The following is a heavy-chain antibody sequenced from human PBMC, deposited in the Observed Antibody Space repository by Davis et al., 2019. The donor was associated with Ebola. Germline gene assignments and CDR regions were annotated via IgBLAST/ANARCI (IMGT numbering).Heavy chain of an antibody. CDR3: TSGPGIAAAGSLPSGDY. Sequence: PGGSLTLSCAASGFTFSGSAMHWVRQPPGKGLEWVGRIRRKANTYATAYAESLKGRFTISRDNSKDMAYLRMNSLKTEDTAVYYCTSGPGIAAAGSLPSGDYWGQGTLVTVSS. CDR2: IRRKANTYAT. D-gene: IGHD6-13*01. V-gene: IGHV3-73*01. CDR1: GFTFSGSA. J-gene: IGHJ4*02.